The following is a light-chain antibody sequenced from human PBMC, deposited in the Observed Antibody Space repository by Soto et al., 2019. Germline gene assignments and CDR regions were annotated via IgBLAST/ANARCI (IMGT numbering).Light chain of an antibody. CDR2: DNN. V-gene: IGLV1-51*01. J-gene: IGLJ1*01. CDR1: SSNIGNNY. CDR3: ETWDTRLGVHV. Sequence: QSVLTQPPSVSAAPGQKVTISCSGSSSNIGNNYVSWYQQLPGTAPKLLIYDNNKRPSGIPDRFSGSKSDTSATLGITGLQTGDEADYYCETWDTRLGVHVFGTGTKVTV.